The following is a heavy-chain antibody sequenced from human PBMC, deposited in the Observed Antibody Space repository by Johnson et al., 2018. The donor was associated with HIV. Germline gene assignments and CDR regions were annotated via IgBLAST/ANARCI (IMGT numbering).Heavy chain of an antibody. Sequence: VQLVESGGGLVQPGGSLKLSCAASGFTFSGSAMHWVRQASGKGLEWVGRIRSKANSYATAYAASVKGRFTISRDDSKNTANLQMNSLKTEDTAVYYCARDIAVAGTTDRLDAFDICGQGTMVTVSS. J-gene: IGHJ3*02. CDR1: GFTFSGSA. CDR3: ARDIAVAGTTDRLDAFDI. CDR2: IRSKANSYAT. V-gene: IGHV3-73*01. D-gene: IGHD6-19*01.